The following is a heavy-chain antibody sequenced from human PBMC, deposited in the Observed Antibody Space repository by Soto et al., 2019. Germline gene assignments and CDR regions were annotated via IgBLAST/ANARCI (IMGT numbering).Heavy chain of an antibody. J-gene: IGHJ5*02. CDR2: IYYSGST. V-gene: IGHV4-59*01. CDR3: ARISRGDLRARWFDP. Sequence: SETLSLTCTVSGGSISSYYWSWIRQPPGKGLEWIGYIYYSGSTNYNPSLKSRVTISVDTSKNQFSLKLSSVTAADTAVYYCARISRGDLRARWFDPWGQGTLVTAPQ. CDR1: GGSISSYY. D-gene: IGHD4-17*01.